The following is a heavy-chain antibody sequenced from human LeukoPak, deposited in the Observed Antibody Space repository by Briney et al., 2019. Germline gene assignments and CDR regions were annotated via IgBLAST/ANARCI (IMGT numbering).Heavy chain of an antibody. D-gene: IGHD1-26*01. V-gene: IGHV1-2*02. CDR3: ARVLWGATAHADY. Sequence: ASVTVSCTASGGTFSSYAISWVRQAPGQGLEWMGWINPNSGGTNYAQKFQGRVTMTRDTAISTAYMELSRLRSDDTAVYYCARVLWGATAHADYWGQGTLVTVSS. J-gene: IGHJ4*02. CDR1: GGTFSSYA. CDR2: INPNSGGT.